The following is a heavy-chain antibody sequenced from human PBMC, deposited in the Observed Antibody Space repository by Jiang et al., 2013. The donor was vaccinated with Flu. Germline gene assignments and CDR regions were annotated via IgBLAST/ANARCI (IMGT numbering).Heavy chain of an antibody. V-gene: IGHV4-30-4*01. J-gene: IGHJ5*02. D-gene: IGHD6-6*01. CDR2: IYYSGST. CDR3: AREKRHSSSYWFDP. CDR1: GGSISSGDYY. Sequence: GSGLVKPSQTLSLTSTVSGGSISSGDYYWSWIRQPPGKGLEWIGYIYYSGSTYYNPSLKSRVTISVDTSKNQFSLKLSSVTAADTAVYYCAREKRHSSSYWFDPWGQGNPGHRLL.